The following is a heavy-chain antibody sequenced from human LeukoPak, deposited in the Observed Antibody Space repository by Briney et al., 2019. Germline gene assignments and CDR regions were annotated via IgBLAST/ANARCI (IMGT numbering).Heavy chain of an antibody. Sequence: PGRSLTLSCAASGFTFSTYGMHWVRRAPGKGVVGVAVIWYDGTNEYYADSVKGRFTISRDNSKNTLYLQLNSLRAEDSALYFCARDYGSGRGVEISYYHYGMDVWGQGTTVTVSS. CDR1: GFTFSTYG. D-gene: IGHD3-10*01. CDR3: ARDYGSGRGVEISYYHYGMDV. J-gene: IGHJ6*02. V-gene: IGHV3-33*01. CDR2: IWYDGTNE.